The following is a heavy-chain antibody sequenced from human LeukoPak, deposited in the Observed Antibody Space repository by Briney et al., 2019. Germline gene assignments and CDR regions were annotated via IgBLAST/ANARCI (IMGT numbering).Heavy chain of an antibody. D-gene: IGHD1-26*01. CDR1: GGTFSSYA. V-gene: IGHV1-69*13. CDR2: IIPIFGTA. Sequence: ASVKVSCKASGGTFSSYAISWVRQAPGQRLEWMGGIIPIFGTANYAQKFQGRVTITADESTSTAYMELSSLRSEDTAVYYCATIVGATNWFDPWGQGTLVTVSS. CDR3: ATIVGATNWFDP. J-gene: IGHJ5*02.